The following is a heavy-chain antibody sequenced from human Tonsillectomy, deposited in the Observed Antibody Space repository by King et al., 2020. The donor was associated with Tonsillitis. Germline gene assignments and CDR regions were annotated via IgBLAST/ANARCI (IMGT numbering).Heavy chain of an antibody. CDR1: GFTFSNAW. CDR3: TTEAFDCSNTSCYYYYYYYMDV. CDR2: IKSKTDGGTI. Sequence: VQLVESGGGLVKPGGSLRLSCAASGFTFSNAWMSWVRQAPGKGLEWVGRIKSKTDGGTIDYAAPVKGRFTISRDDSKNTLYLQMNSLKTEDTAVYYCTTEAFDCSNTSCYYYYYYYMDVWGKGTTVTVSS. D-gene: IGHD2-2*01. J-gene: IGHJ6*03. V-gene: IGHV3-15*01.